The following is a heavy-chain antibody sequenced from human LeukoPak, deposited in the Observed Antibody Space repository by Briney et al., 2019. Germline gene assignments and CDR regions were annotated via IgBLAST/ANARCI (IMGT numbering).Heavy chain of an antibody. CDR1: GGTFSSYA. D-gene: IGHD3-10*01. J-gene: IGHJ5*02. CDR3: ARGQVPATTGGLLWFGEYAYNWFDP. Sequence: SLKVSCKASGGTFSSYAISWVRQAPGQGLEWMGGIIPIFGTANNAQKFQGRDTITADESASTAYMELSSLRSEDTAVYYCARGQVPATTGGLLWFGEYAYNWFDPWGQGTLVTVSS. V-gene: IGHV1-69*01. CDR2: IIPIFGTA.